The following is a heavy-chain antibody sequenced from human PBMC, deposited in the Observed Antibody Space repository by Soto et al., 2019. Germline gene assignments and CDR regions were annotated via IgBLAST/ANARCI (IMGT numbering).Heavy chain of an antibody. Sequence: SETLSLTCIVSGESISSSSYYWGWIRQPPGKGLEWIGSIYYSGRTYYNPSFKSRVTISIDTSKNQFSLHLNSVTPEDTAVYYCAREFPYYESSDSYFDYWGQGALVTVSS. V-gene: IGHV4-39*02. J-gene: IGHJ4*02. D-gene: IGHD3-16*01. CDR2: IYYSGRT. CDR3: AREFPYYESSDSYFDY. CDR1: GESISSSSYY.